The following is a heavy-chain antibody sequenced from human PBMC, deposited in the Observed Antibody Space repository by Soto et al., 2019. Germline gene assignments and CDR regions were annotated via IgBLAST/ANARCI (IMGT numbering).Heavy chain of an antibody. V-gene: IGHV2-5*02. CDR2: IYWDGDK. J-gene: IGHJ4*02. CDR1: GFSLSTSGVG. D-gene: IGHD3-22*01. CDR3: AHRRVVVTTSGGFDY. Sequence: SGPTLVNPTQTLTLTCSFSGFSLSTSGVGVGWIRQPPGKALEWLALIYWDGDKRYSPSLKSRLTITKDTSKNQVVLILTNMDPVDTATYYCAHRRVVVTTSGGFDYWGQGTLVTVSS.